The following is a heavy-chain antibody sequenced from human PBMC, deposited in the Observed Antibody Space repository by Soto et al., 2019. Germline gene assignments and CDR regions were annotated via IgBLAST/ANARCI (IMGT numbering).Heavy chain of an antibody. Sequence: ASVKVSCKASGYTFTIYGISCVLRSPLQGLEWMGWISAYNGNTNYAQKLQGRVTMTTDTSTSTAYMELRSLRSDDTAVYYCARAYCGGDCYEDYYGMDVWGQGTTVTVSS. CDR1: GYTFTIYG. CDR2: ISAYNGNT. D-gene: IGHD2-21*02. CDR3: ARAYCGGDCYEDYYGMDV. V-gene: IGHV1-18*04. J-gene: IGHJ6*02.